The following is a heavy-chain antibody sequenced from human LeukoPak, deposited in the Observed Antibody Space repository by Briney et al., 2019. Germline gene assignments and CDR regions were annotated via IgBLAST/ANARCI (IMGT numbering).Heavy chain of an antibody. V-gene: IGHV3-23*01. CDR1: GFTFSSYA. CDR2: ISGSGGST. CDR3: ARTAYYYDSSGYDDAFDI. Sequence: GGSLRLSCAASGFTFSSYAMSWGRQAPGPGLEWVSAISGSGGSTYYADSLKGRFTISRDNAKNSLYLQMNSLRAEDTAVYYCARTAYYYDSSGYDDAFDIWGQGTMVTVSS. D-gene: IGHD3-22*01. J-gene: IGHJ3*02.